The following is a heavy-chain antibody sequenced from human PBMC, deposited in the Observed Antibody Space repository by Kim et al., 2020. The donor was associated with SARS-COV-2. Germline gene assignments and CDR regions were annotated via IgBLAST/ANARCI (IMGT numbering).Heavy chain of an antibody. CDR1: GGTFSSYA. D-gene: IGHD3-10*01. V-gene: IGHV1-69*13. Sequence: SVKVSCKASGGTFSSYAISWVRQAPGQGLEWMGGIIPIFGTANYAQKFQGRVTITADESTSTAYMELSSLRSEDTAVYYCASRITMVRGVIHKRGGFDYWGQGTLVTVSS. J-gene: IGHJ4*02. CDR2: IIPIFGTA. CDR3: ASRITMVRGVIHKRGGFDY.